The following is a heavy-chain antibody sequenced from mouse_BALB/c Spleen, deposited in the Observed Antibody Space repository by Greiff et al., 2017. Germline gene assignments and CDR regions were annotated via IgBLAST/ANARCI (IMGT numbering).Heavy chain of an antibody. CDR2: IYPGDGDT. Sequence: QVQLKESGPELVKPGASVKISCKASGYAFSSSWMNWVKQRPGQGLEWIGRIYPGDGDTNYNGKFKGKATLTADKSSSTAYMQLSSLTSVDSAVYFCARDDEEDYWGQGTSVTVSS. CDR1: GYAFSSSW. V-gene: IGHV1-82*01. D-gene: IGHD2-12*01. CDR3: ARDDEEDY. J-gene: IGHJ4*01.